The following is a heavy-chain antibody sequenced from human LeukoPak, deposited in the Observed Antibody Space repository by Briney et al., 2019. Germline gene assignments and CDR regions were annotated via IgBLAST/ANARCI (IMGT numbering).Heavy chain of an antibody. V-gene: IGHV1-18*04. CDR2: ISAYDGNT. J-gene: IGHJ5*02. Sequence: ASVKVSCKASGYTFTRYGISWVRQAPGQGLEWMGWISAYDGNTNYAQKFQGRATVTTDTSTSTAYMELRSLRSDDTAVYYCARDKVIASAGTPNWFDPWGQGTLVTVSS. CDR3: ARDKVIASAGTPNWFDP. D-gene: IGHD6-13*01. CDR1: GYTFTRYG.